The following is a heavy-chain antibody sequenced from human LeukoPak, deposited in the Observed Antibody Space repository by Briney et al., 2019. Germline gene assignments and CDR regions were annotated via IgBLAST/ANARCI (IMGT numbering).Heavy chain of an antibody. V-gene: IGHV4-61*02. Sequence: SETLSLTCSVSGGSISSGSYYWNWIRQPAGKRLEWIGRIYSRGGTEYNPSLQSRGTIAVDPSQNLFSLNLSSVTAADTDVYYCARSKDSLTATQLLGFDPWGHGTLVTVSS. CDR3: ARSKDSLTATQLLGFDP. D-gene: IGHD1-20*01. CDR2: IYSRGGT. J-gene: IGHJ5*02. CDR1: GGSISSGSYY.